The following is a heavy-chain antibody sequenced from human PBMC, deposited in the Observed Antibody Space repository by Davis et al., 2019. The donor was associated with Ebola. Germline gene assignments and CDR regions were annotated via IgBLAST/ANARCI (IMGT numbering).Heavy chain of an antibody. V-gene: IGHV3-7*03. Sequence: PGGSLRLSCAASGFTFSSYWMSWVRQAQGKGLEWVANIKQVGSEKYYVDSVKGRFTISRDNAKNSLSLQMNSLRAEYTAVYYCARVRVGFLEWLQDYWGQGTLVTVSS. CDR1: GFTFSSYW. J-gene: IGHJ4*02. CDR3: ARVRVGFLEWLQDY. D-gene: IGHD3-3*01. CDR2: IKQVGSEK.